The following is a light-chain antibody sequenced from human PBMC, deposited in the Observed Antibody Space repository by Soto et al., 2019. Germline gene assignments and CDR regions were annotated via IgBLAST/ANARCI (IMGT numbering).Light chain of an antibody. V-gene: IGKV3-20*01. Sequence: EIVLTHSPGTLALSPVYRATLSFSSSQSVNKAYLVWYQVKPGQAPRRLIYGASSRATGIPDRFSGRGFGTDFTLTISRLEPEDFAVYYCQHSGDFRWTFGQGTKVDIK. CDR3: QHSGDFRWT. J-gene: IGKJ1*01. CDR1: QSVNKAY. CDR2: GAS.